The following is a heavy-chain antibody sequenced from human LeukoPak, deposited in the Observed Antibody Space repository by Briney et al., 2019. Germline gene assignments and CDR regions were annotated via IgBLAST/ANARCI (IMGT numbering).Heavy chain of an antibody. J-gene: IGHJ3*02. D-gene: IGHD6-6*01. Sequence: SETLSLTCTVSGDSISSGAYYWSWIRQTPGKGLELIGYIYYSGSTYYNPSLKSRVTISVDTPKNQFSLQLNSVTPEDTVVYYCARDRSSSSTTGHDAFDIWGQGTMVTVSS. CDR2: IYYSGST. CDR3: ARDRSSSSTTGHDAFDI. V-gene: IGHV4-30-4*01. CDR1: GDSISSGAYY.